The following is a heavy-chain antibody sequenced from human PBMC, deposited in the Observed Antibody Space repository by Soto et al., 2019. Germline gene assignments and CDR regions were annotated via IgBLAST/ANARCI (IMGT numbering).Heavy chain of an antibody. D-gene: IGHD2-15*01. CDR2: ISGSGDII. J-gene: IGHJ4*02. V-gene: IGHV3-23*01. CDR1: GFTFSSYA. Sequence: GGSLRLSCAASGFTFSSYAMNWVRQAPGKGLEWVSTISGSGDIIHYADSVKGRFTISRDNSKNTLDLQMNGLRAEDTAIYYCAKVRAYCSENSCPAFDYWGQGTLVTVSS. CDR3: AKVRAYCSENSCPAFDY.